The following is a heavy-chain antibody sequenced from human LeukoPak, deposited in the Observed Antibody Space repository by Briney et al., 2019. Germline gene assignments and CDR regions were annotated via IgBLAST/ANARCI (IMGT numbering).Heavy chain of an antibody. CDR3: ARALKSGFGELSFDY. D-gene: IGHD3-10*01. V-gene: IGHV4-4*02. CDR2: IYHSGST. CDR1: GGSISSSNW. J-gene: IGHJ4*02. Sequence: SGTLSLTCAVSGGSISSSNWWSWVRQPPGKGLEWIGEIYHSGSTNYNPSLKSRVTIPVDKSKNQFSLKLSSVTAADTAVYYCARALKSGFGELSFDYWGQGTLVTVSS.